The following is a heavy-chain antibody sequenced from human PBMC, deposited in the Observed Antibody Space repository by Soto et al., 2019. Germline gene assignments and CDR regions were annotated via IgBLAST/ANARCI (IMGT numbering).Heavy chain of an antibody. CDR3: ATSDYSSGWLQITPYY. CDR1: GSTFSSYA. Sequence: GGSLRLSCAASGSTFSSYAMSWVRQAPGKGLEWVSGISGSGFNSYYATSVKGRFTISRDNSKNTLYLQMNSLTVEDTAVYYCATSDYSSGWLQITPYYWGQGTPVPVSS. D-gene: IGHD6-19*01. V-gene: IGHV3-23*01. J-gene: IGHJ4*02. CDR2: ISGSGFNS.